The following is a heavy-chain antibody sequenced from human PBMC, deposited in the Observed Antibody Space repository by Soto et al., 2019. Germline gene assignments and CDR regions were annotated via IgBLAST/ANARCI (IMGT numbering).Heavy chain of an antibody. D-gene: IGHD4-17*01. J-gene: IGHJ3*02. CDR1: GYSFTSYW. Sequence: PGESLKISCKGSGYSFTSYWIGWVRQMPGKGLEWMGIIYLGDSDTRYSPSFQGQVTISADKSISTAYLQWSSLKASDTAMYYCARRNDYGDSYDAFDIWGQGTMVTVSS. CDR3: ARRNDYGDSYDAFDI. V-gene: IGHV5-51*01. CDR2: IYLGDSDT.